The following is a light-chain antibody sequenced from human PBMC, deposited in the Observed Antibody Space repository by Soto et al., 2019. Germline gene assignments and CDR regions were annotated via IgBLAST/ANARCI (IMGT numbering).Light chain of an antibody. Sequence: AIRMTQSPSSFSASTGDRVTITCRASQGISSYLALYQQKPGKAPKLLIYAAATLQRGAPSRFSASGSGTDFTLTISRLQSEDFATYYCQQYLSYPYTFCQGTKLEI. CDR2: AAA. CDR3: QQYLSYPYT. CDR1: QGISSY. J-gene: IGKJ2*01. V-gene: IGKV1-8*01.